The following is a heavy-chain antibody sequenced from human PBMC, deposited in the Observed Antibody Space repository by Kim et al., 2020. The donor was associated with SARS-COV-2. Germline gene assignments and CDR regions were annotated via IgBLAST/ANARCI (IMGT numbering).Heavy chain of an antibody. Sequence: GGSLRLSCAASGFTFSSYWMTWFRQAPGKGLEWVANIKQDGSDEYYVDSVKGRFTISRDNAKNSLYLQMNSLRAEDTAVYYCARDSTFGGVIGFDFWGQGTLVTVSS. CDR2: IKQDGSDE. D-gene: IGHD3-16*02. CDR1: GFTFSSYW. V-gene: IGHV3-7*01. CDR3: ARDSTFGGVIGFDF. J-gene: IGHJ4*02.